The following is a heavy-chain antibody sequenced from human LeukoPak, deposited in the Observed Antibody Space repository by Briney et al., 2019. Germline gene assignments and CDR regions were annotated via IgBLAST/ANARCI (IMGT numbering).Heavy chain of an antibody. CDR3: ARGPMGLGDY. CDR2: IYYSGST. D-gene: IGHD3-16*01. Sequence: SETLSLTCTVSGGLISSGDFYWSWIRQPPGKGLEWIGYIYYSGSTYYNPSLKSRVTISVDTSKNQFSLKLSSVTAADTAVYYCARGPMGLGDYWGQGTLVTVSS. J-gene: IGHJ4*02. CDR1: GGLISSGDFY. V-gene: IGHV4-30-4*01.